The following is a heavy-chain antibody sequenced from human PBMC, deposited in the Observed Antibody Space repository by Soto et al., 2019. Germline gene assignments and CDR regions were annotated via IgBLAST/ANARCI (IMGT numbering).Heavy chain of an antibody. CDR3: ARQAVDYYDSSGYYLQPSYWYFDL. CDR2: FRTSGDGGTT. J-gene: IGHJ2*01. CDR1: GFTFSSYS. D-gene: IGHD3-22*01. Sequence: EVQLLESGGGLVQPGGSLRLSCAASGFTFSSYSMSWVRQAPGKGLEWVSGFRTSGDGGTTYYADSVKGRFTISRDNSKNTLYLQMNSLRAEDTAVYYCARQAVDYYDSSGYYLQPSYWYFDLWGRGTLVTVSS. V-gene: IGHV3-23*01.